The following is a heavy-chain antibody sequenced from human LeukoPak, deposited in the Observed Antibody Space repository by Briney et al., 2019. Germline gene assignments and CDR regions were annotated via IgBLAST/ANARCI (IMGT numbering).Heavy chain of an antibody. CDR1: GFTFSSYW. Sequence: GGSLRLSCAASGFTFSSYWMHWVRQAPGKGLVWVSRINSDGSSTSYADSVKGRFTISRDNAKNTLYLQMNNLRAEDTAVYYCARARGSRPSRSSWIDYWGQGTLVTVSS. D-gene: IGHD6-13*01. CDR3: ARARGSRPSRSSWIDY. J-gene: IGHJ4*02. V-gene: IGHV3-74*01. CDR2: INSDGSST.